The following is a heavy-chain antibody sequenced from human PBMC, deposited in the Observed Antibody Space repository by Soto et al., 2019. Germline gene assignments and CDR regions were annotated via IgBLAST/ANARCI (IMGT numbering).Heavy chain of an antibody. CDR3: ASGMTPPGAPAWYYFDS. J-gene: IGHJ4*02. D-gene: IGHD2-8*02. V-gene: IGHV4-4*07. CDR2: FSLSGTT. CDR1: GASIAGSSY. Sequence: QVQLQESGPGLMKPSATLSLTCSVSGASIAGSSYWSWIRQPAGKGLEWIGRFSLSGTTNYSPSLRSRVTMSADVSKNQFSLRLTSVTAADTALYYCASGMTPPGAPAWYYFDSWGQGTLVTVSP.